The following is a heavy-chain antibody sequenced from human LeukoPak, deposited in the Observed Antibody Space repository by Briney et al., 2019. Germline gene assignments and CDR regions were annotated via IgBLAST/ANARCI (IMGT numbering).Heavy chain of an antibody. D-gene: IGHD6-13*01. V-gene: IGHV1-8*01. CDR1: GYTFTSYD. CDR2: MNPNSGNT. J-gene: IGHJ4*02. Sequence: ASVNVSCKASGYTFTSYDINWVRQATGQGLEWMGWMNPNSGNTGYAQKFQGRVTMTRNTSISTAYMELSSLRSEDTAVYYCATDYPGYSSSWRIWGQGTLVIVSS. CDR3: ATDYPGYSSSWRI.